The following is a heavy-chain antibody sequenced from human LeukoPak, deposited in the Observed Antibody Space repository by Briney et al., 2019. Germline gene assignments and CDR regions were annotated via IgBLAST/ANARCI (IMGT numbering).Heavy chain of an antibody. J-gene: IGHJ4*02. CDR2: IYDDNT. Sequence: GGSLRLSCAASGFTVSAYAMAWVRQAPGKGLEWVSTIYDDNTYYADSVKGRFAISTDNSKNTLYLQMNSLRVEDTAVYFCAARKVCGVRFYLDYWGQGTLVTVSS. V-gene: IGHV3-23*01. D-gene: IGHD3-10*01. CDR3: AARKVCGVRFYLDY. CDR1: GFTVSAYA.